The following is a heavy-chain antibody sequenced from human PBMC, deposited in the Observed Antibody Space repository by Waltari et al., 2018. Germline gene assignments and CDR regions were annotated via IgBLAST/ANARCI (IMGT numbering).Heavy chain of an antibody. J-gene: IGHJ4*02. CDR1: GFTFNSAW. CDR3: TAGSPFHY. CDR2: IKTKTGGGTI. Sequence: EVQLVESGGGLVKPGGSLRLSCAASGFTFNSAWMTWVRQAPGKGLEWVGRIKTKTGGGTIDYAAPVKDRFTISRDDSKNTLYLEMNSLKIEDTAVYYCTAGSPFHYWGQGALVTVSS. D-gene: IGHD6-19*01. V-gene: IGHV3-15*01.